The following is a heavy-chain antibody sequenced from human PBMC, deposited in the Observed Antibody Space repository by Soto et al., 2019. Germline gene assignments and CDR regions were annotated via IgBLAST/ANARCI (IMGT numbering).Heavy chain of an antibody. J-gene: IGHJ4*02. CDR1: GYTFTSYG. V-gene: IGHV1-18*04. D-gene: IGHD3-22*01. CDR3: ARCRGGYYPFDY. Sequence: ASVEVACKASGYTFTSYGISWVRQSPGQGLEWMGWISAYNGNTNYAQKLQGRVTMTTDTSTSTAYMELRSLRSDDTAVYYCARCRGGYYPFDYWGQGTLVTVSS. CDR2: ISAYNGNT.